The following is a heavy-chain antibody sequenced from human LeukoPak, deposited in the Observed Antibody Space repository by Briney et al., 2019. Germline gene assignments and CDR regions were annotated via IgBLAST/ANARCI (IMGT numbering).Heavy chain of an antibody. J-gene: IGHJ4*02. Sequence: SETLSLTCAVSGYSISSGYYWGWIRQPPGKGLEWIGSIYHSGSTYYNPSLKSRVTISVDTSKNQFSLKLSSVTAADTAVYYCARSDTISGVTYFDYWGQGTLVTVSS. V-gene: IGHV4-38-2*01. D-gene: IGHD3-3*01. CDR2: IYHSGST. CDR3: ARSDTISGVTYFDY. CDR1: GYSISSGYY.